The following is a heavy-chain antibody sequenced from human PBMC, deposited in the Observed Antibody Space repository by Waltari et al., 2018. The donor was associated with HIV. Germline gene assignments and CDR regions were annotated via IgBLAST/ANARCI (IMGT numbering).Heavy chain of an antibody. D-gene: IGHD3-22*01. V-gene: IGHV3-30*02. CDR1: GFTFSSYG. CDR2: IRYDGSNK. J-gene: IGHJ6*02. Sequence: QVQLVESGGGVVQPGGSLRLSCAASGFTFSSYGMHWVRQAPGKGLEWVAFIRYDGSNKYYADSVKGRFTISRDNSKNTLYLQMNSLRAEDTAVYYCAKDNYYDSTEAGMDVWGQGTTVTVSS. CDR3: AKDNYYDSTEAGMDV.